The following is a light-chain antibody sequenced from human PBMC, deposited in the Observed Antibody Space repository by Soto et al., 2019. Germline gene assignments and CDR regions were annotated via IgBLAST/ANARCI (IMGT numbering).Light chain of an antibody. CDR1: SSDVGAYNL. Sequence: QSVLTQPASVSGSPGQSITISCTGTSSDVGAYNLVSWYQQHPGRAPKLFIFDVSDRPSGVSNRFSGSKSGNTASLTISGLQAEDEAFYYCSSHTNTSTMVVGGGTKVTFL. J-gene: IGLJ3*02. V-gene: IGLV2-14*02. CDR2: DVS. CDR3: SSHTNTSTMV.